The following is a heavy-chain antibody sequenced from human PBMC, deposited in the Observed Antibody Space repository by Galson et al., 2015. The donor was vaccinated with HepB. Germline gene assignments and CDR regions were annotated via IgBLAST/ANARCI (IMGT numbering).Heavy chain of an antibody. CDR3: AIFVSQAIFDY. V-gene: IGHV4-39*01. CDR1: GGSISSSSYY. J-gene: IGHJ4*02. CDR2: IYYSGST. D-gene: IGHD2-15*01. Sequence: LSLTCTVSGGSISSSSYYWGWIRQPPGKGLEWIGSIYYSGSTYYNPSLKSRVTISVDTSKNQFSLKLSSVTAADTAVYYCAIFVSQAIFDYWGQGTLVTVSS.